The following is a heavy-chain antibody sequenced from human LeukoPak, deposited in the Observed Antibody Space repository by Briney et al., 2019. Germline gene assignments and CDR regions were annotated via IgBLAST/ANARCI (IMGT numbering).Heavy chain of an antibody. V-gene: IGHV3-23*01. CDR2: TSDRGDYT. Sequence: GGSLRLSCAASGFTFTSYSMSWVRQAPGKGLEWVSGTSDRGDYTYYADSVKGRFTISRDNSKNTLYLEMNSLRAEDAAVYFCARSPAFYDGAVVKYYFDYWGQGTLVTVSS. CDR1: GFTFTSYS. D-gene: IGHD6-19*01. J-gene: IGHJ4*02. CDR3: ARSPAFYDGAVVKYYFDY.